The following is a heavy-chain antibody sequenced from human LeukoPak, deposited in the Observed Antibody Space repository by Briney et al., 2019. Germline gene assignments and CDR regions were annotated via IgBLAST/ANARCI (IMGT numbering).Heavy chain of an antibody. J-gene: IGHJ3*01. CDR2: MNPNSGKT. CDR3: AREGFDV. CDR1: GHTFISYD. Sequence: GASVKVSCEASGHTFISYDINWVRQATGQGLEWMAYMNPNSGKTGYAQTFQGRVTITWNTSINTAYMELSSLRSDDTALYYCAREGFDVWGQGTVVTVSS. V-gene: IGHV1-8*03.